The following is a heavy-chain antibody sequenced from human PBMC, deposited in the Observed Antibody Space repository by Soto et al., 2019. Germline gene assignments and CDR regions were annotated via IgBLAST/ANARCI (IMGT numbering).Heavy chain of an antibody. CDR3: AKAAVAVYYYYYYMDV. D-gene: IGHD6-19*01. Sequence: SVKVSCKASGGTFSSYAISWVRQAPGQGLEWMGGIIPIFGTANYAQKFQGRVTITADESTSTAYMELSSLRAEDTAVYYCAKAAVAVYYYYYYMDVWGKGTTVTVSS. CDR2: IIPIFGTA. V-gene: IGHV1-69*13. J-gene: IGHJ6*03. CDR1: GGTFSSYA.